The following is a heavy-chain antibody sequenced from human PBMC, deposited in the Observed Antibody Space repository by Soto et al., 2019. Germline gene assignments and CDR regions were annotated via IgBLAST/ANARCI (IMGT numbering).Heavy chain of an antibody. Sequence: GASVKVSCKASGYTFTSYAVHWVRQAPGQRPEWMGWINAGNGNTKYSQKFQGRVTITRDTSASTAYMELSSLRSEDTAVYYCARDFKTDSVRRPFDPWGQGTLVTVSS. V-gene: IGHV1-3*01. CDR3: ARDFKTDSVRRPFDP. D-gene: IGHD1-1*01. CDR1: GYTFTSYA. J-gene: IGHJ5*02. CDR2: INAGNGNT.